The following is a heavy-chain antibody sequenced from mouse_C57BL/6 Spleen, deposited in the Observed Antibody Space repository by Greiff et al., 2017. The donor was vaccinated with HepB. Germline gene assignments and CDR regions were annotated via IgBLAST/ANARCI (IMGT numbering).Heavy chain of an antibody. V-gene: IGHV1-4*01. CDR2: INPSSGYT. J-gene: IGHJ3*01. CDR1: GYTFTSYT. Sequence: VQLQQSGAELARPGASVKMSCKASGYTFTSYTMHWVKQRPGQGLEWIGYINPSSGYTKYNQKFKDKATLTADKSSSTAYMQLSSLTSEDSAVYYCAREAYYCYDEAAYWGQGTLVTVSA. D-gene: IGHD2-9*01. CDR3: AREAYYCYDEAAY.